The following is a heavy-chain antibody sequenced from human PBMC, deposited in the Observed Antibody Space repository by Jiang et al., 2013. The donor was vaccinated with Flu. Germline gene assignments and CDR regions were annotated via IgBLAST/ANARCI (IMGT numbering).Heavy chain of an antibody. CDR1: GFNFNNAW. V-gene: IGHV3-15*07. J-gene: IGHJ3*02. CDR3: TTGDGGYDYSGYYRSYSFDI. D-gene: IGHD3-16*01. CDR2: IKSKADGGTL. Sequence: VQLVESGGGLVKPGGSLRLSCEASGFNFNNAWMNWVRQVPERGLEWVGRIKSKADGGTLHSAAPVKGRFSISRDDSKNTVYLHMNSLRTEDTGVYYCTTGDGGYDYSGYYRSYSFDIWGQGTVVTGLF.